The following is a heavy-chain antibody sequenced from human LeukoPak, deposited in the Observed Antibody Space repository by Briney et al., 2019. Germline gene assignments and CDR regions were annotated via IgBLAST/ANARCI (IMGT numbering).Heavy chain of an antibody. CDR3: ARHEDSSGYPASFDY. D-gene: IGHD3-22*01. Sequence: PGGSLRLSCAASGFTFSSYEMNWVRQAPGKGLEWIGTMYYSGTTYYNPSLKSRVTISVDTSKNQFSLKLSSVTAADTAVYYCARHEDSSGYPASFDYWGQGSLVTVSS. V-gene: IGHV4-39*01. J-gene: IGHJ4*02. CDR1: GFTFSSYE. CDR2: MYYSGTT.